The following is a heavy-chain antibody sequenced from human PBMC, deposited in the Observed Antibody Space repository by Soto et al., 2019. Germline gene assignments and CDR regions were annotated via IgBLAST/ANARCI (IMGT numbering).Heavy chain of an antibody. CDR2: ISGSGGST. Sequence: GSLRLSCAASGFTFSSYAMSWVRQAPGKGLEWVSAISGSGGSTYYADSVKGRFTISRDNSKNTLYLQMNSLRAEDTAVYYCAKDRITMIVVALDAFDIWGQGTMVTVSS. V-gene: IGHV3-23*01. CDR3: AKDRITMIVVALDAFDI. CDR1: GFTFSSYA. J-gene: IGHJ3*02. D-gene: IGHD3-22*01.